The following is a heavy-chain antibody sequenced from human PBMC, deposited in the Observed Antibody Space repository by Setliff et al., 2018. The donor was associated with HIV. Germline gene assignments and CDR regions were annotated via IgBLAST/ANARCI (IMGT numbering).Heavy chain of an antibody. D-gene: IGHD3-9*01. V-gene: IGHV4-59*11. CDR2: IHYSGIT. CDR3: ARYKCINFACVGFDI. Sequence: SETLSLTCTVSRDSINGHWWSWIRQPPGKGLEWTGSIHYSGITHYNPSLKSRLTMSVDTSKNQVSLKLTSVTAADTAVYYCARYKCINFACVGFDIWGRGTVVTVSS. J-gene: IGHJ3*02. CDR1: RDSINGHW.